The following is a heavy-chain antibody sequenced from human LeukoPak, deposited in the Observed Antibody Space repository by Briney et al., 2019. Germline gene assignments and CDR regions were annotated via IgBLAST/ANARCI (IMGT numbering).Heavy chain of an antibody. CDR3: VRGYCCSTSCYPGAFDI. J-gene: IGHJ3*02. V-gene: IGHV3-66*01. CDR1: RFTVSSNY. CDR2: IYSGGST. Sequence: GSLRLSCAASRFTVSSNYMSWVRQAPGKGLEWVSVIYSGGSTYYADSVKGRFTISRDNSKNTLYLQMNSLRAEDTAVYYCVRGYCCSTSCYPGAFDIWGQGTMVTVSS. D-gene: IGHD2-2*01.